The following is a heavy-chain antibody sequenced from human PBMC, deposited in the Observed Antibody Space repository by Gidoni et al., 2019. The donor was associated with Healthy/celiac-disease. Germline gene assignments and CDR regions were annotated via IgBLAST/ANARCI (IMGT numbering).Heavy chain of an antibody. D-gene: IGHD6-13*01. Sequence: QVQLVQSGAEVKKPGASVKVSCKASGYTFTSYGISWVRQAPGQGLEWMGWISAYNGNTNYAQKLQGRVTMTTDTSTSTAYMELRSLRSDDTAVYYCAGRRRLPIAAAGRAAVADAFDIWGQGTMVTVSS. V-gene: IGHV1-18*01. CDR3: AGRRRLPIAAAGRAAVADAFDI. J-gene: IGHJ3*02. CDR1: GYTFTSYG. CDR2: ISAYNGNT.